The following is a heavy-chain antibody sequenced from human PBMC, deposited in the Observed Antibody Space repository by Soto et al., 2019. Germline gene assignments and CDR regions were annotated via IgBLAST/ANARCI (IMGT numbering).Heavy chain of an antibody. CDR3: ARGLLLRYFDWLPYYFDE. CDR1: GGSFSGYY. Sequence: SETLSLTCAVYGGSFSGYYWSWIRQPPGKGLEWIGEINHSGSTNYNPSLKSRVTISVDTSKNQFSLKLSSVTAADTAVYYCARGLLLRYFDWLPYYFDEWGQRTLATVSS. D-gene: IGHD3-9*01. CDR2: INHSGST. J-gene: IGHJ4*02. V-gene: IGHV4-34*01.